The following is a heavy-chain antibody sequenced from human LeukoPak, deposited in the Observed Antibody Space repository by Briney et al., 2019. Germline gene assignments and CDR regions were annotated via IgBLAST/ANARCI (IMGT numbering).Heavy chain of an antibody. CDR3: ARVLQNYYHMDV. CDR1: GVSINSHY. D-gene: IGHD3-3*01. CDR2: IYDSGSA. Sequence: SETLSLTCTVSGVSINSHYWSWIRQPPGKGLEWIGFIYDSGSANYKSSLKSRVTMTVDTSKNQFSLKLNSVSAADTAVYYCARVLQNYYHMDVWGKGTTVTVSS. J-gene: IGHJ6*03. V-gene: IGHV4-59*11.